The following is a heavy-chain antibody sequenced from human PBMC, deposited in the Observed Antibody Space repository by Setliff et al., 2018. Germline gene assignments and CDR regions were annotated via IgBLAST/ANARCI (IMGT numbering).Heavy chain of an antibody. CDR1: GGSFSTYY. CDR2: INHSGST. J-gene: IGHJ4*02. Sequence: SETLSLTCAVYGGSFSTYYWIWIRQPPGKGLEWIGEINHSGSTNYNPSLKSRLTMLVDKSKNQFSLKLSSVTAADTAVYYCATYSSGWYYFDYWGQGTLVTVSS. D-gene: IGHD6-19*01. CDR3: ATYSSGWYYFDY. V-gene: IGHV4-34*10.